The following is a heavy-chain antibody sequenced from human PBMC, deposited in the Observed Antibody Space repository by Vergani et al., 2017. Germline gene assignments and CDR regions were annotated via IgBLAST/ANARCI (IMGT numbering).Heavy chain of an antibody. Sequence: EVQLVESGGGLVQPGGSLRLSCAASGFTFSSYWMSWVRQAPGKGLEWVANIKQDGSEKYYVDSVKGRFTISGDNAKNSLYLQMNSLRAEDTAVYYCAGAGGWPSFRKYFDYWGQGTLVTVSS. V-gene: IGHV3-7*01. D-gene: IGHD6-19*01. CDR2: IKQDGSEK. CDR1: GFTFSSYW. J-gene: IGHJ4*02. CDR3: AGAGGWPSFRKYFDY.